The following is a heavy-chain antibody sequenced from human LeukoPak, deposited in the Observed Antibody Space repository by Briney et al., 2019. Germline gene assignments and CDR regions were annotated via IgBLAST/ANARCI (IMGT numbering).Heavy chain of an antibody. V-gene: IGHV3-74*01. J-gene: IGHJ4*02. CDR2: IYSDGSYT. Sequence: GGSLRLSCAASGFTFSTYYMHWVRQAPGKGPLWVSRIYSDGSYTSYADSVKGRFTISRDNAKNTLFQQMNSLRAEDTAVYYCARGGGSYWDDIDYWGQGTLVTVSS. D-gene: IGHD1-26*01. CDR3: ARGGGSYWDDIDY. CDR1: GFTFSTYY.